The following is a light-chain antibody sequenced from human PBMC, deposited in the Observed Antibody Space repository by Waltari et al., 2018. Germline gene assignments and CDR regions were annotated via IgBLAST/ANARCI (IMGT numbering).Light chain of an antibody. CDR1: SSHVGRYNR. CDR2: DVT. V-gene: IGLV2-18*02. Sequence: QSALTQPPSVSGSPGQSVTISCAGTSSHVGRYNRVSWYQQSPGTAPKVIIYDVTNRPTGVPDRFSASKSGNTASLTISGLQSEDEADYYCISYTPSDTYVFGTGTKVAVL. J-gene: IGLJ1*01. CDR3: ISYTPSDTYV.